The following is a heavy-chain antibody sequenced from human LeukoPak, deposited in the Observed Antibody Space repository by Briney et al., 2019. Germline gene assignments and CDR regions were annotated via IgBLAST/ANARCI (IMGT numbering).Heavy chain of an antibody. CDR3: ARGARPSSSWYLIDY. CDR2: INPNSGGT. V-gene: IGHV1-2*02. CDR1: GYTFTVYY. D-gene: IGHD6-13*01. J-gene: IGHJ4*02. Sequence: ASVKVSCKASGYTFTVYYMHWVRQAPGQGLEWMGWINPNSGGTNYAQKFQGRVTMTRDTSISTAYMELSRLRSDDTAVYYCARGARPSSSWYLIDYWGQGTLVTVSS.